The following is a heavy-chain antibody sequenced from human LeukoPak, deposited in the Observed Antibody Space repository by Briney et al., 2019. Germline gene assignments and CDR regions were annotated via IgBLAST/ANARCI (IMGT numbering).Heavy chain of an antibody. V-gene: IGHV1-2*02. CDR1: GYTFTGYY. CDR2: INPNSGGT. CDR3: VRDIYYDSSGYGY. Sequence: ASVKVSCKASGYTFTGYYMHWVRQAPGQGLEWMGWINPNSGGTNYAQKFQGRVTMTRDTSISTAYMELSRLRSDDTAVYYCVRDIYYDSSGYGYWGQGTLVTVSS. J-gene: IGHJ4*02. D-gene: IGHD3-22*01.